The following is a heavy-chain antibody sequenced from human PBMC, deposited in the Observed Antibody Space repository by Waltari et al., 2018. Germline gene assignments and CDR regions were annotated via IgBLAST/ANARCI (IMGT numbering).Heavy chain of an antibody. D-gene: IGHD2-2*01. CDR2: IKNKAQSTTA. CDR1: GFTFSDHY. Sequence: EVQLVESGGGLVQPGGSLRLSCAASGFTFSDHYMDWVRQAPGRGLGWVGRIKNKAQSTTANYAASVKGRFTMSRDDSKNSLYLQMNSLKTEDTAVYYCARDTSASLDCWGQGTLVTVSS. J-gene: IGHJ4*02. V-gene: IGHV3-72*01. CDR3: ARDTSASLDC.